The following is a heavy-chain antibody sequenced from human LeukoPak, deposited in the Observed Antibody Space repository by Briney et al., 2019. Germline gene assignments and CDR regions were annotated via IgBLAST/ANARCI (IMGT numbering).Heavy chain of an antibody. D-gene: IGHD3-10*01. V-gene: IGHV3-48*03. CDR2: ISSSGSTI. Sequence: GGSLRLSCAASGFTFSRYEMNWVRQAPGKGLECVSYISSSGSTIYYADSVKGRFPLSRDNAKKSLYLQRNSLGAVDTVVYYGGRDGPGVLLWFGEGGRGGQGTLVTVSS. J-gene: IGHJ4*02. CDR3: GRDGPGVLLWFGEGGR. CDR1: GFTFSRYE.